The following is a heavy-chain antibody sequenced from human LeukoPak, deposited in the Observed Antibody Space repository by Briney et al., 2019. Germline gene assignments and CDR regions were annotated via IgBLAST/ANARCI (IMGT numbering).Heavy chain of an antibody. CDR3: ASIVVRGSGTYYRYYYYYMDV. CDR2: MYYSGNT. D-gene: IGHD3-10*01. V-gene: IGHV4-39*01. J-gene: IGHJ6*03. Sequence: SETLSLTCTVSGGPISSNNYYWGWVRQPPGKRLESIGTMYYSGNTYYNPSLKSRVTISGDTSKSQFSLNLRSVTAADTAVYYCASIVVRGSGTYYRYYYYYMDVWGKGTTVTVSS. CDR1: GGPISSNNYY.